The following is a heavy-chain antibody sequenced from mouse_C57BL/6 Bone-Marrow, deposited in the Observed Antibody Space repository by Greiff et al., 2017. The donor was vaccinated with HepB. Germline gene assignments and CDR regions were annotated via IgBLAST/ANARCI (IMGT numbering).Heavy chain of an antibody. V-gene: IGHV1-31*01. CDR1: GYSFTAYY. J-gene: IGHJ3*01. CDR2: IYPYNGVS. Sequence: VQLQQSGPELVKPGASVKISCKASGYSFTAYYMHGVKQSHGNILDWIGYIYPYNGVSSYNQKFKSKAILTVDKSSSTAYMELRSLTSGDSAVYYYARRLRGFAYWGQGTLVTVST. D-gene: IGHD3-2*02. CDR3: ARRLRGFAY.